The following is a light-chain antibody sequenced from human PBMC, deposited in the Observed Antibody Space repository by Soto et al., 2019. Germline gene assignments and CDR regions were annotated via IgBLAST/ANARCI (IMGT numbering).Light chain of an antibody. CDR2: GAS. V-gene: IGKV3-15*01. CDR1: QSVRSN. Sequence: EIVMTQSPATLSVSPGERATLCCRASQSVRSNLAWYQQIPGQAPRLLIYGASTRATGIPARFSGSGSGTEFTLTISSLQSEDFAVYYCQHYNNWPPWTFGQGTKVEIK. CDR3: QHYNNWPPWT. J-gene: IGKJ1*01.